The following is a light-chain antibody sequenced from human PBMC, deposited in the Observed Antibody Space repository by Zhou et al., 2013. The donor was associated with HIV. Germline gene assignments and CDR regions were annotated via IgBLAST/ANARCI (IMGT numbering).Light chain of an antibody. Sequence: DIQMTQSPSSLSASVGDRVTITCRASQSISSYLNWYQQKPGKAPKLLIYAASSLQSGVPSRFSGSGSGTDFTLTISSLQPEDIATYYCQQYDILPRTFGQGTKLEIK. J-gene: IGKJ2*02. V-gene: IGKV1-39*01. CDR2: AAS. CDR1: QSISSY. CDR3: QQYDILPRT.